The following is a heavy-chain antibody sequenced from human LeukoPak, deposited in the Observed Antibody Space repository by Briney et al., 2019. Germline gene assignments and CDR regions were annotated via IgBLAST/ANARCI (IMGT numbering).Heavy chain of an antibody. V-gene: IGHV4-59*02. CDR1: GDPVSNYY. CDR3: ARVPSRRCNDGTCYPIFDS. D-gene: IGHD2-15*01. Sequence: PSETPSLTCTVSGDPVSNYYWSWIRLPPGKGLEWIGYIDKSGSTNYNPSLKSRVIISVDTSKNQLSLNLISVTAADTAVYYCARVPSRRCNDGTCYPIFDSWGQGTLVTVSS. J-gene: IGHJ4*02. CDR2: IDKSGST.